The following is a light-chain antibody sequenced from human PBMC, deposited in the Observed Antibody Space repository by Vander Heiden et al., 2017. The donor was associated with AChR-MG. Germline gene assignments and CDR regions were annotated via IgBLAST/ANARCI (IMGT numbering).Light chain of an antibody. CDR2: YDG. Sequence: SYVLTQPPSVAVAPGKTAIISCGGTNIGSNSVHWYQQTPGQAPILVIYYDGDRPSGIPERFSGANSGNTATLTISRVEAGDEADYYCQVWDGSSDQVIFGGGTKLTVL. CDR3: QVWDGSSDQVI. CDR1: NIGSNS. J-gene: IGLJ2*01. V-gene: IGLV3-21*04.